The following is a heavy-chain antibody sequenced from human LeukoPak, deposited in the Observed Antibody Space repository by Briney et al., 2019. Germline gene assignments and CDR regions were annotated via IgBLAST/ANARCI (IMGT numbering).Heavy chain of an antibody. Sequence: GGSLRLSCAASGFTFSSYWMNWVRQAPGKGLEWVANINQGGSVKYYVDSVKGRFTISRDDAKNSLYVQMNSLRDEDTTVYYCARVGYSGWNLEYWGQGTLVTVSS. CDR2: INQGGSVK. CDR3: ARVGYSGWNLEY. D-gene: IGHD5-12*01. J-gene: IGHJ4*02. V-gene: IGHV3-7*01. CDR1: GFTFSSYW.